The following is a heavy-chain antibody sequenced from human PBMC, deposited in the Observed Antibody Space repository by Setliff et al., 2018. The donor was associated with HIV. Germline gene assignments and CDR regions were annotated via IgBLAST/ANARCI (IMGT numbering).Heavy chain of an antibody. CDR2: INGGNGNT. D-gene: IGHD2-2*01. J-gene: IGHJ4*02. V-gene: IGHV1-3*01. CDR1: GYTFTSYT. CDR3: ARGYCSSTSCQYYLNY. Sequence: RASVKVSCKASGYTFTSYTLHWVRQAPGQRLEWMGWINGGNGNTKYSQKFQGRVTITRDTSATTAYMELSSLRSEDTAAYYCARGYCSSTSCQYYLNYWGQGTLVTVSS.